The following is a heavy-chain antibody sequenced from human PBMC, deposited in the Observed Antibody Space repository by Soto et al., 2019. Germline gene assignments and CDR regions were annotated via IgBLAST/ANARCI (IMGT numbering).Heavy chain of an antibody. V-gene: IGHV3-48*02. CDR3: ARGRGYCGGTNCYLDY. Sequence: GGSLRLSCAASGFSFSSHSMKWVRQAPGKGLEWVSYISSSGSTIYYADSVKSRFTISRDNAKNSLYLQMNSLRDDDTAVYYCARGRGYCGGTNCYLDYCGQGA. CDR1: GFSFSSHS. J-gene: IGHJ4*02. D-gene: IGHD2-21*01. CDR2: ISSSGSTI.